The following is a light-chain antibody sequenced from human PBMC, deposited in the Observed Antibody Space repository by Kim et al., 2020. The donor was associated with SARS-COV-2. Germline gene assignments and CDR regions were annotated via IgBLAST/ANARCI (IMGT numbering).Light chain of an antibody. V-gene: IGLV2-11*01. CDR1: SSDIGAYNY. CDR3: CSYADSRSYV. Sequence: QSALTQPRSVSGSPGQSVTISCSGTSSDIGAYNYVSWYQQHPGRAPKLMIYDVTRRPSGVPDRFSGSKSGNTASLTISGLQAEDETDYYCCSYADSRSYVFGTGTKVTVL. J-gene: IGLJ1*01. CDR2: DVT.